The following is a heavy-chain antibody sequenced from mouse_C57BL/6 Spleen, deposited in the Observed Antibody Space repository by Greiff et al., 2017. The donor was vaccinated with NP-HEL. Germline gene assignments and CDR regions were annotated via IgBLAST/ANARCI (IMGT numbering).Heavy chain of an antibody. D-gene: IGHD1-1*01. Sequence: EVKLMESGGGLVQPGGSLSLSCAASGFTFTDYYMSWVRQPPGKALEWLGFIRNKANGYTTEYSASVKGRFTISRDNSQSILYLQMNARRAEDSATYYCARYDYGSSYDAWFAYWGQGTLVTVSA. CDR3: ARYDYGSSYDAWFAY. CDR2: IRNKANGYTT. CDR1: GFTFTDYY. J-gene: IGHJ3*01. V-gene: IGHV7-3*01.